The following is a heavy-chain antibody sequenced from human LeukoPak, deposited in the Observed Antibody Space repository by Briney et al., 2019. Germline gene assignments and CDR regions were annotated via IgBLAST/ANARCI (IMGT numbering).Heavy chain of an antibody. J-gene: IGHJ4*02. CDR3: ARDSYPYYDSSGYYYGGLGY. CDR2: IKQEGSEK. D-gene: IGHD3-22*01. V-gene: IGHV3-7*01. Sequence: PGGSLRLSCAASGFTFSSYWMSWVRQAPGKGLEWVANIKQEGSEKYYVDSVKGRFTISRDNAKNSLYLQMNSLRAEDTAVYYCARDSYPYYDSSGYYYGGLGYWGQGTLVTVSS. CDR1: GFTFSSYW.